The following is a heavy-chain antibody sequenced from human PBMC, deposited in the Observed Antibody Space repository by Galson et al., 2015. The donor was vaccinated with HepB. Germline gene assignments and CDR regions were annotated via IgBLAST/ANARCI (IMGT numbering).Heavy chain of an antibody. CDR1: GDSVSSDSAA. CDR2: TYYRSKWYH. V-gene: IGHV6-1*01. D-gene: IGHD2-2*02. J-gene: IGHJ6*03. Sequence: CAISGDSVSSDSAAWNWIRQSPSRGLEWLGRTYYRSKWYHEYAVSVKSRITINPDTSKSQFSLKLSSVTAADTAVYYCARGGPEYDPAPLLDEYHYYYMDVWGKGTTVTVSS. CDR3: ARGGPEYDPAPLLDEYHYYYMDV.